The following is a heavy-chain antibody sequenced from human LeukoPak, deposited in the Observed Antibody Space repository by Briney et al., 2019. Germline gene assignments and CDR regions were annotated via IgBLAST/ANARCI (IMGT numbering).Heavy chain of an antibody. CDR1: GYTFTSYG. D-gene: IGHD3-3*01. Sequence: ASVKVSCKASGYTFTSYGISWVRQAPGQGLEWMGWISAYNGNTNYAQKLQGRVTMTTDTSTSTAYMELRSLRSDDTAVYYCARGPANYDFWSGYSYNWFDPWGQGTLVTVSS. V-gene: IGHV1-18*01. J-gene: IGHJ5*02. CDR3: ARGPANYDFWSGYSYNWFDP. CDR2: ISAYNGNT.